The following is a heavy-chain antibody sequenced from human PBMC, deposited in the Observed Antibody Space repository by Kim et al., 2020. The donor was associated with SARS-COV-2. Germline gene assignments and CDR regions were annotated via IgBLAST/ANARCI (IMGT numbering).Heavy chain of an antibody. CDR3: ARDNFEAARGENWFDP. J-gene: IGHJ5*02. V-gene: IGHV4-59*01. D-gene: IGHD6-6*01. Sequence: SLESRVTISVDTSKNQFALKLSSVTAADTAVYYCARDNFEAARGENWFDPWGQGTLVTVSS.